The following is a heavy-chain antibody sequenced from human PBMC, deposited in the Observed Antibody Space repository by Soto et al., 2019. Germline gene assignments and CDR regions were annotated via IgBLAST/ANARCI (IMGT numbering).Heavy chain of an antibody. J-gene: IGHJ5*02. CDR3: AKVGGTAGRPDWLVFGP. D-gene: IGHD6-13*01. CDR2: ISGSGGST. Sequence: GGSLRLSCAASGFSFRSYAMSWVRQAPGKGLEWVSEISGSGGSTYYADSVKGRFTISRDNSKNALYLQMSGLRAEDTAVYHCAKVGGTAGRPDWLVFGPWGQGTLVTVSS. CDR1: GFSFRSYA. V-gene: IGHV3-23*01.